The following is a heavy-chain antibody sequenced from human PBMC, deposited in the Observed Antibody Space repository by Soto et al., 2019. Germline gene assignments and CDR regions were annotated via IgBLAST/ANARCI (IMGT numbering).Heavy chain of an antibody. CDR2: ISGSGGST. J-gene: IGHJ6*02. Sequence: GSLRLSCAASGFTFSSHAMSWVRQAPGKGLEWVSAISGSGGSTYYADSVKGRFTISRDNSKNTLYLQMNSLRAEDTAVYYCAKCNYYDSSGYNYYYYGMDVWGQGTTVTVSS. CDR3: AKCNYYDSSGYNYYYYGMDV. V-gene: IGHV3-23*01. D-gene: IGHD3-22*01. CDR1: GFTFSSHA.